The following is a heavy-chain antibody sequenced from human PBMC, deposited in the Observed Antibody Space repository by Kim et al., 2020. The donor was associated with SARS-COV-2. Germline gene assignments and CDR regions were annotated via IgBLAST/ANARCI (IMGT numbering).Heavy chain of an antibody. D-gene: IGHD2-21*01. CDR3: ANEAGRGYSG. CDR2: ISYDGSNK. CDR1: GFTFSDYG. V-gene: IGHV3-30*18. J-gene: IGHJ4*02. Sequence: GGSLRLSCAASGFTFSDYGMHWVRQAPGKGLEWVAVISYDGSNKFYADSVKGRFTISRDNSKNTVYLQMNGLRAEDTAVYYCANEAGRGYSGWGQGTLVTASS.